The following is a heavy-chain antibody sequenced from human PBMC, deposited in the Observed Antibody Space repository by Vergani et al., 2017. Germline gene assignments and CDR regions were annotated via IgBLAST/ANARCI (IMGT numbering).Heavy chain of an antibody. Sequence: DVQLVESGGGLVQPGRSLRLSCAASGFTFDDYAMHWVRQAPGKGLEWVSGISWNSGSIGYADSVKGRFTISRDNAKNSLYLQMNSLRAEDTALYYCAKDKGIAAAGPLDYWGQGTLVTVSS. CDR1: GFTFDDYA. D-gene: IGHD6-13*01. V-gene: IGHV3-9*01. CDR3: AKDKGIAAAGPLDY. J-gene: IGHJ4*02. CDR2: ISWNSGSI.